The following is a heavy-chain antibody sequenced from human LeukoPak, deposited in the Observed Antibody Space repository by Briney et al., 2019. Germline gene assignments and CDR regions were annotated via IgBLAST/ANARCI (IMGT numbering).Heavy chain of an antibody. CDR3: AKAHGMVRVSLPSGFDY. CDR2: ISYDGSNK. J-gene: IGHJ4*02. D-gene: IGHD3-10*01. CDR1: GFTFSSYA. Sequence: GGSLRLSCAASGFTFSSYAMHWVRQAPGKGLEWVAVISYDGSNKYYADSVKGRFTISRDNSKNTLYLQMNSLRAEDTAVYYCAKAHGMVRVSLPSGFDYWGQGTLVTVSS. V-gene: IGHV3-30-3*01.